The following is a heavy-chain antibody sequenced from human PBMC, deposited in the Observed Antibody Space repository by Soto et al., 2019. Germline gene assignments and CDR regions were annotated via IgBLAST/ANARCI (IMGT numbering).Heavy chain of an antibody. CDR1: GGTFSSYT. J-gene: IGHJ6*02. D-gene: IGHD2-2*01. Sequence: GASVKVSCKASGGTFSSYTISWVRQAPGQGLEWMGRIIPILGIANYAQKFQGRVTITADKSTSTAYMELSSLRSEDTAVYYCARINCSSTSCYAFYGMDVWGQGTTVTVSS. CDR2: IIPILGIA. CDR3: ARINCSSTSCYAFYGMDV. V-gene: IGHV1-69*02.